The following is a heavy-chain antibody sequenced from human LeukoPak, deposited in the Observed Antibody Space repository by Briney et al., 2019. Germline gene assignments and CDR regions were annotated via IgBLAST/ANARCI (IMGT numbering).Heavy chain of an antibody. CDR1: GYSFITYG. J-gene: IGHJ4*02. D-gene: IGHD4-17*01. V-gene: IGHV1-18*01. Sequence: ASVKVSCKTSGYSFITYGVSWVRQAPGQGLQWMGWISGSSGNTNYLQSLQGRLTLTTDTSTSTAYMELRSLRSDDTAIYYCARAGATLTSHFDNSGQGALVIVSS. CDR2: ISGSSGNT. CDR3: ARAGATLTSHFDN.